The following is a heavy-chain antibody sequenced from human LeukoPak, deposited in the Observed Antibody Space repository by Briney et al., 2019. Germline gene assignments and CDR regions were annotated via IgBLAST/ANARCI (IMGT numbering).Heavy chain of an antibody. CDR1: GFTISDYS. Sequence: PAASLRLSSASSGFTISDYSMNWVRQAAGKGREWISYIGIDSSHRNYADYVKGRFTISGEKAKNSLYLQMNSLRVEDTAVYYWARDYKYAFDNWGQGTLVTVSS. CDR3: ARDYKYAFDN. V-gene: IGHV3-21*05. CDR2: IGIDSSHR. J-gene: IGHJ4*02. D-gene: IGHD5-24*01.